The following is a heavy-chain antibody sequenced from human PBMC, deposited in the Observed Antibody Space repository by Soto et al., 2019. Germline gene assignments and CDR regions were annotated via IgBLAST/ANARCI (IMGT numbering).Heavy chain of an antibody. V-gene: IGHV3-30*18. CDR2: ISYDGSEK. CDR1: GFSFSNYA. D-gene: IGHD3-22*01. J-gene: IGHJ4*02. CDR3: ANLTAATDRTAFYSVSKFFYLDY. Sequence: GGSLRLSCAASGFSFSNYAMHWIRQAPGKGPEWVAVISYDGSEKYYADSVKGRFTISRDNSKNTLDLQMNSLTTEDTALYYCANLTAATDRTAFYSVSKFFYLDYWGRGTHGTVSS.